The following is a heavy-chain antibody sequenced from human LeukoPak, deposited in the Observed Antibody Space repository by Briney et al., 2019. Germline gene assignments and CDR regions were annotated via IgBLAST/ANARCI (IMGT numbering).Heavy chain of an antibody. CDR1: GYTFTSYD. V-gene: IGHV1-8*03. CDR2: MNPNSGNT. D-gene: IGHD5-24*01. J-gene: IGHJ4*02. CDR3: ARVKPWDGYNPYYLDY. Sequence: ASVKASCKASGYTFTSYDINWVRQATGQGLEWMGWMNPNSGNTGYAQKFQGRVTITRNSSISTAYMELSSLRSEDTAVYYCARVKPWDGYNPYYLDYWGQGTLVTVSS.